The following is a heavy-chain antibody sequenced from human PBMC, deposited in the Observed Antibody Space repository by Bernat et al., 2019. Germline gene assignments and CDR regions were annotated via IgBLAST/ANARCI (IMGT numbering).Heavy chain of an antibody. D-gene: IGHD3-10*01. J-gene: IGHJ4*02. CDR3: ATHPRLNYYGSGSYPSD. Sequence: QVQLVQSGAEVKKPGASVKVSCKVSGYTLTELSMHWVRQAPGKGLEWMGGFDPEDGETIYAQKFQGRVTITEDTSTDTAYMELSSLRSEDTAVYYCATHPRLNYYGSGSYPSDWGQGTLVTVSS. V-gene: IGHV1-24*01. CDR2: FDPEDGET. CDR1: GYTLTELS.